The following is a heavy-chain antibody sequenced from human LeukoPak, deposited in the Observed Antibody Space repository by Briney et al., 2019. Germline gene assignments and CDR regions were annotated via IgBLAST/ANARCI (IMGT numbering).Heavy chain of an antibody. CDR3: AKGAPTGSGGRGYFDH. CDR2: VSHDGPP. V-gene: IGHV4-38-2*02. J-gene: IGHJ4*02. D-gene: IGHD3-10*01. Sequence: SETLSLTCTVSPYSINSGSSWGWIRQPPGKGLEWIASVSHDGPPSYSPSLKRRLTASLDTSKNQFSLKLSSVTAADTALYYGAKGAPTGSGGRGYFDHWGQGSLVSVSS. CDR1: PYSINSGSS.